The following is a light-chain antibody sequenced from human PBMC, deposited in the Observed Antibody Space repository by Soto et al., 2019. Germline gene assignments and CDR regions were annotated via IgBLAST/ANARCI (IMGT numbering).Light chain of an antibody. J-gene: IGLJ1*01. CDR3: AAWDDSLTGPV. Sequence: QSVLSQPPSASGTPGQTVIISCSGSRSDIGSNFVNWYQHLPGTAPKLLIYNSNQRPSGVPDRFSGPKSGTSASLAISGLQSEDEADYYCAAWDDSLTGPVFGTGTKVTVL. CDR1: RSDIGSNF. CDR2: NSN. V-gene: IGLV1-44*01.